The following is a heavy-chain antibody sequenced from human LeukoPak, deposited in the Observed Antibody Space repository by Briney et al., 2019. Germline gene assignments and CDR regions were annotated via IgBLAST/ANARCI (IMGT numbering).Heavy chain of an antibody. CDR3: ASITWKQAWLHLDF. J-gene: IGHJ4*02. CDR1: GVSFSTNTYY. CDR2: IYYSGNT. Sequence: SETLSLTCNVSGVSFSTNTYYWGWIRQPPGKGLEWIGNIYYSGNTYYNPSLKSRVTKSVDTSKNQFSLKVTSVTAADTAVYYCASITWKQAWLHLDFWGPGTLATVSS. D-gene: IGHD5-18*01. V-gene: IGHV4-39*07.